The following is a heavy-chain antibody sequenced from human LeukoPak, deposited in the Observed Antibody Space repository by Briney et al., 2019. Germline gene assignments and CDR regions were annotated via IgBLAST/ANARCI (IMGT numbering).Heavy chain of an antibody. CDR1: GYTFTSYG. J-gene: IGHJ4*02. CDR2: ISAYNGNT. V-gene: IGHV1-18*01. Sequence: ASVKVSCKASGYTFTSYGISWVRQAPGQGLEWMGWISAYNGNTNYAQKLQGRVTMTTDASTSTAYMELRSLRSDDTAVYYCARVWEVLPQSLARPKYYDILTGYYFWGQGTLVTVSS. D-gene: IGHD3-9*01. CDR3: ARVWEVLPQSLARPKYYDILTGYYF.